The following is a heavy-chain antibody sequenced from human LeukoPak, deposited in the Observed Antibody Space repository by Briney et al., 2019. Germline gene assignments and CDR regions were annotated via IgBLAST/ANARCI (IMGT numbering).Heavy chain of an antibody. CDR1: GFTFSSYA. Sequence: GGSLRLSCAASGFTFSSYAMSWVRQTPGKGLEWVSAISGSGGSTYYADSVKGRFTISRDNSKNTLYLQMNSLRAEDTAVYYCAKHPDVGNYYYFQHWGQGTLVTVSS. D-gene: IGHD3-10*01. CDR2: ISGSGGST. CDR3: AKHPDVGNYYYFQH. J-gene: IGHJ1*01. V-gene: IGHV3-23*01.